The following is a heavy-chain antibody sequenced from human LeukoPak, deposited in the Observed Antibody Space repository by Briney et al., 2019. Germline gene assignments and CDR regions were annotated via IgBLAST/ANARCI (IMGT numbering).Heavy chain of an antibody. J-gene: IGHJ3*02. CDR1: GFTFSSYG. D-gene: IGHD1-26*01. Sequence: PGGSLRLSCAASGFTFSSYGVSWVRQAPGKGLEWVSAISGGGGSTYYADSVKGRFTVSRDNSKNTLHLQMNSLRADDTAVYYCVKGKAGVGATRGDAFDIWGQGTMVTVSS. CDR3: VKGKAGVGATRGDAFDI. CDR2: ISGGGGST. V-gene: IGHV3-23*01.